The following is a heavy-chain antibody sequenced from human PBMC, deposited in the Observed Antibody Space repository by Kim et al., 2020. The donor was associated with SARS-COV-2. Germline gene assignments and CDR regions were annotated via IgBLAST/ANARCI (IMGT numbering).Heavy chain of an antibody. CDR2: ISAYNGNT. J-gene: IGHJ4*02. V-gene: IGHV1-18*01. Sequence: ASVKVSCKASGYTFTSYGISWVRQAPGQGLEWMGWISAYNGNTNYAQKLQGRVTMTTDTSTSTAYMELRSLRSDDTAVYYFARGHNSIMITFGGDSFDYWGQGTLVTVSS. CDR1: GYTFTSYG. CDR3: ARGHNSIMITFGGDSFDY. D-gene: IGHD3-16*01.